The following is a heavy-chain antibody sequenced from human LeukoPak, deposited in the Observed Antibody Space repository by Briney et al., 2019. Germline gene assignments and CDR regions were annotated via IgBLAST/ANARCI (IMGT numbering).Heavy chain of an antibody. CDR2: ISSSSSYI. Sequence: GGSLRLSCAASGFTFSSYSMNWVRQAPGKGLEWVSSISSSSSYIYYADSVKGRFTISRDNAKNSLYLQMNSLRAEDTAVYYCARREVVPAASNQFDYWGQGTLVTVSS. D-gene: IGHD2-2*01. CDR3: ARREVVPAASNQFDY. V-gene: IGHV3-21*01. J-gene: IGHJ4*02. CDR1: GFTFSSYS.